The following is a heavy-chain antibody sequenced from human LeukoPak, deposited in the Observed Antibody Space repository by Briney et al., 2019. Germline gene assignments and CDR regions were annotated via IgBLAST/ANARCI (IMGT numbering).Heavy chain of an antibody. J-gene: IGHJ4*02. CDR2: IYHSGST. CDR3: ARLYYYDSSGYYDY. Sequence: PSGTLSLTCAVSGGSISSSNWWSWVRQPPGKGLAWIGEIYHSGSTNYNPSLKSRVTISVDKSKNQLSLTLSSVTAADTAVYYCARLYYYDSSGYYDYWGQGTLVTVSS. CDR1: GGSISSSNW. V-gene: IGHV4-4*02. D-gene: IGHD3-22*01.